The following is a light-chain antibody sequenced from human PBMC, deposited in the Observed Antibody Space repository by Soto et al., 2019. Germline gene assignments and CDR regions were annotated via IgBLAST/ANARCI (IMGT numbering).Light chain of an antibody. CDR1: QSVSSY. Sequence: EIVLTQSPATLSLSPGERATLSCRASQSVSSYLAWYQQKPGQAPRLLIYDASNSATGIPARFSGSGSGTDFTITISRLEPEDFAVYYCQHRSNWPLTFGGGTKVEIK. V-gene: IGKV3-11*01. CDR2: DAS. CDR3: QHRSNWPLT. J-gene: IGKJ4*01.